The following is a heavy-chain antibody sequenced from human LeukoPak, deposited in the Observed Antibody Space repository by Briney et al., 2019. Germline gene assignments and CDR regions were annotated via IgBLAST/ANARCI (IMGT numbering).Heavy chain of an antibody. V-gene: IGHV4-59*01. CDR3: ARLGRKTSVVPPDFDC. CDR2: IHYSGST. Sequence: SETLSLTCTVSGGSIRSDYWSWGRQPPGKGLEWIGYIHYSGSTNYNASLKSRVTMSVDMSKNQFCLKLTSVTAADTAVYYCARLGRKTSVVPPDFDCWGQGTLVTVSS. CDR1: GGSIRSDY. J-gene: IGHJ4*02. D-gene: IGHD4-23*01.